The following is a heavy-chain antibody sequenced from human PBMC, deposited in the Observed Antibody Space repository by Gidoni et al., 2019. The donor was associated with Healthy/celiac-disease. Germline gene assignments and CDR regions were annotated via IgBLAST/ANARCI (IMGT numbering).Heavy chain of an antibody. Sequence: EVQLLESGGGLVQPAGSLRLSCAASGFTSSSYARSWVRQAPGKGLEWVSAISGSGGSTYYADSVKGRFTISRDNSKNTLYLQMNSLRAEDTAVYYCAKLEYYDILTGYSSAMDVWGQGTTVTVSS. D-gene: IGHD3-9*01. CDR3: AKLEYYDILTGYSSAMDV. CDR1: GFTSSSYA. CDR2: ISGSGGST. J-gene: IGHJ6*02. V-gene: IGHV3-23*01.